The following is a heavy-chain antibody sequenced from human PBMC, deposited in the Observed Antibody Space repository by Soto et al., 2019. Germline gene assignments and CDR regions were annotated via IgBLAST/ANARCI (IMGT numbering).Heavy chain of an antibody. CDR1: GYTFTSYD. CDR2: LILNIVNT. J-gene: IGHJ3*02. CDR3: ARGGIAAAGTRFDAFDI. D-gene: IGHD6-13*01. V-gene: IGHV1-8*01. Sequence: GASVKVSCKASGYTFTSYDINWVRQATGQGLDWLGWLILNIVNTGYAKKFQGRVTMTSNTSLSTAYMELSSLSFEDTAVCYCARGGIAAAGTRFDAFDIWGQGTMVTVSS.